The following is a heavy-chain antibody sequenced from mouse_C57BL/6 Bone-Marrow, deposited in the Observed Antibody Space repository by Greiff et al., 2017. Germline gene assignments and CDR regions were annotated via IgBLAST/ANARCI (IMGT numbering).Heavy chain of an antibody. J-gene: IGHJ3*01. V-gene: IGHV14-4*01. D-gene: IGHD1-1*01. Sequence: EVQLKQSGAELVRPGASVKLSCTASGFNIKDDYMHWVKQRPEQGLEWIGWIDPENGDTEYASKFQGKATITADTSSNTAYLQLSSLTSEDTAVYYCTRGYYGTRFAYWGQGTLVTVSA. CDR2: IDPENGDT. CDR1: GFNIKDDY. CDR3: TRGYYGTRFAY.